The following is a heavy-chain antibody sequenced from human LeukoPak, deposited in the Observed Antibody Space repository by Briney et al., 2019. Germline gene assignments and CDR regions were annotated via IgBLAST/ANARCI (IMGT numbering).Heavy chain of an antibody. V-gene: IGHV1-24*01. CDR2: FDPEDGET. D-gene: IGHD3-3*01. Sequence: ASVKVSCKVSGYTLTELSMHWVRQAPGKGLEWMGGFDPEDGETIYAQKFQGRVTMTEDTSTDTAYMELSSLRSEDTAVYYCATRRPDRITIFAGYMDVWGKGTTVTVSS. CDR1: GYTLTELS. CDR3: ATRRPDRITIFAGYMDV. J-gene: IGHJ6*03.